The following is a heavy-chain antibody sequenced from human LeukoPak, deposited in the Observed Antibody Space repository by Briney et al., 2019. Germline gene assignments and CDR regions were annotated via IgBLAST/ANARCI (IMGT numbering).Heavy chain of an antibody. J-gene: IGHJ4*02. CDR2: INHSGST. V-gene: IGHV4-34*01. CDR3: ARDGSSTSLHYYFDY. CDR1: GGSFSGYY. D-gene: IGHD2-2*01. Sequence: SETLSLTCAVYGGSFSGYYWSWTRQPPGKGLEWIGEINHSGSTNYNPSLKSRVTISVDTSKNQFSLKLSSVTAADTAVYYCARDGSSTSLHYYFDYWGQGTLVTVSS.